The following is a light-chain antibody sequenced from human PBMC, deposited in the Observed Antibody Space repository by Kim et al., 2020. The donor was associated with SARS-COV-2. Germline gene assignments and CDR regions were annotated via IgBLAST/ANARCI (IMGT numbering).Light chain of an antibody. CDR2: DVF. J-gene: IGLJ2*01. V-gene: IGLV2-11*01. Sequence: QSALTQSPSVSGSPGQSVAISCTGTNSDVGAYNYVSWYQQHPGKAPKLIIYDVFKRPSGVPDRFSGSKSGNTASLTISGLQADDEADYYCSSYGGKYNAVFGGGTQLTVL. CDR3: SSYGGKYNAV. CDR1: NSDVGAYNY.